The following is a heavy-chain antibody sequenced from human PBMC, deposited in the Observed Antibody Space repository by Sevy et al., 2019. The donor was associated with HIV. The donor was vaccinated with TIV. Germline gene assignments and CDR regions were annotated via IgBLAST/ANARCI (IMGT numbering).Heavy chain of an antibody. D-gene: IGHD3-10*01. CDR1: GFTFSNAW. CDR3: TTHNDEVLLWSQDYYYGMDV. V-gene: IGHV3-15*07. Sequence: GGSLRLSCAASGFTFSNAWMNWVRQAPGKGLEWVGRIKSKTDGGTTDYAAPVKGRFTISRDDSKNTLHLQMNSLKTEDTAVYYCTTHNDEVLLWSQDYYYGMDVWGQGTTVTVSS. CDR2: IKSKTDGGTT. J-gene: IGHJ6*02.